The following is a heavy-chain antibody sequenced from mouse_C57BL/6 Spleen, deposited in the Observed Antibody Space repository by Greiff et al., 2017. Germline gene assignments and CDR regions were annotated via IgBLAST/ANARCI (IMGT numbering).Heavy chain of an antibody. CDR1: GYTFTSYT. D-gene: IGHD1-1*01. V-gene: IGHV1-4*01. CDR3: ASLITTVVVPDY. CDR2: INPSSGYT. J-gene: IGHJ2*01. Sequence: QVHVKQSGAELARPGASVKMSCKASGYTFTSYTMHWVKQRPGQGLEWIGYINPSSGYTKYNQKFKDKATLTADKSSSTAYMQLSSLTSEYSAVYYCASLITTVVVPDYWGQGTTLTVSS.